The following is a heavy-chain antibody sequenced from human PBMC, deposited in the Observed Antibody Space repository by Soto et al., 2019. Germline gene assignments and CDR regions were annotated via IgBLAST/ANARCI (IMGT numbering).Heavy chain of an antibody. CDR1: GFTFSSYG. Sequence: QVQLVESGGGVVQPGRSLRLSCAASGFTFSSYGMHWVRQAPGKGLEWVAVISYDGSNKYYADSVKGRFTISRDNSKNTLYLQMNSLRAEDTAVYYCAKEGYDFWSGPKHNWFDPWGQGTLVTVSS. J-gene: IGHJ5*02. V-gene: IGHV3-30*18. D-gene: IGHD3-3*01. CDR2: ISYDGSNK. CDR3: AKEGYDFWSGPKHNWFDP.